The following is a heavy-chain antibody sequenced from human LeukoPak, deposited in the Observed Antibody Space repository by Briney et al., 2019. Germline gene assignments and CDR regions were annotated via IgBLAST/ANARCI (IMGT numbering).Heavy chain of an antibody. CDR1: GLTFSSYW. CDR3: ARGRPHGNDY. J-gene: IGHJ4*02. CDR2: IASDGSST. Sequence: PGGSLRLSCAASGLTFSSYWMNWVRQAPGKGLVGVSRIASDGSSTAYADSVKGRFSISRDNAKNTLYLQMNSLRVEDTAVYYCARGRPHGNDYWGQGTLVTISS. V-gene: IGHV3-74*01. D-gene: IGHD4-23*01.